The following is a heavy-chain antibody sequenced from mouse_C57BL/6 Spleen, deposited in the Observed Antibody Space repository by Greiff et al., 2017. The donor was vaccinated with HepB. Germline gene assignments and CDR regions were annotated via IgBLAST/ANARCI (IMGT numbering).Heavy chain of an antibody. J-gene: IGHJ4*01. V-gene: IGHV7-3*01. Sequence: EVKLVESGGGLVQPGGSLSLSCAASGFTFTDYYMSWVRQPPGKALEWLGFIRNKANGYTTEYSASVKGRFTISRDNSQSILYLQMNALRAEDSATYYCARWGLDYAMDYWGQGTSVTVSS. CDR3: ARWGLDYAMDY. CDR2: IRNKANGYTT. D-gene: IGHD3-1*01. CDR1: GFTFTDYY.